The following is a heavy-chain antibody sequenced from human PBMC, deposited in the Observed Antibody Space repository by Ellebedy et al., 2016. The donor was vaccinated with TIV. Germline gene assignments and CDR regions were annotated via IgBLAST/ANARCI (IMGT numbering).Heavy chain of an antibody. Sequence: KVSXXGSGYSFTSYWIAWVRQMPGKGLEWMGIIYPGDSDTRYGPSFQGQVTISADKSISTAYLQWSGLKASDTAIYYCARRGTMFRRNYYGMDVWGQGTTVIVSS. V-gene: IGHV5-51*01. CDR3: ARRGTMFRRNYYGMDV. CDR2: IYPGDSDT. CDR1: GYSFTSYW. J-gene: IGHJ6*02. D-gene: IGHD3-10*02.